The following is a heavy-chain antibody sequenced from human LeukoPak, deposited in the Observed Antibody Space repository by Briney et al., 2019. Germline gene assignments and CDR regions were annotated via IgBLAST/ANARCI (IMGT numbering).Heavy chain of an antibody. V-gene: IGHV3-30*02. D-gene: IGHD3-9*01. CDR1: GFTFSSYG. CDR3: ARDLEGFDWLFPRSGNDAFDI. Sequence: GGSLRLSCAASGFTFSSYGMHWVRQAPGKGLEWVAFIRYDGSNKYYADSVKGRFTISRDNSKNTLYLQMNSLRAEDTAVYYCARDLEGFDWLFPRSGNDAFDIWGQGTMVTVSS. CDR2: IRYDGSNK. J-gene: IGHJ3*02.